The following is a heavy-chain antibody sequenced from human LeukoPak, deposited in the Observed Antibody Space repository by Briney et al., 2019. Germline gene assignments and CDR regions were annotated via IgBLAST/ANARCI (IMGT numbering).Heavy chain of an antibody. J-gene: IGHJ4*02. CDR2: INPNSGDT. CDR3: ARDYYSSTSCLFDY. Sequence: GASVKVSCRASGYTFTGYHIHWVRQAPGQGLEWMGRINPNSGDTNYAQNFQGRVTMTRDTSINTAYMELSRLRSDDTAVYYCARDYYSSTSCLFDYWGQGTLVTVSS. D-gene: IGHD2-2*01. CDR1: GYTFTGYH. V-gene: IGHV1-2*06.